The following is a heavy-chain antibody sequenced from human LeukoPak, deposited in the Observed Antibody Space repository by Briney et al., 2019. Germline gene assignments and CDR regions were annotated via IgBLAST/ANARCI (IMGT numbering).Heavy chain of an antibody. J-gene: IGHJ4*02. CDR2: MSYDGSNK. Sequence: GRSLRLSCAASGFTFSSYAMHWVRQAPGKGLEWVAVMSYDGSNKYYADSVKGRFTISRDNSKNTLYLQMNSLRAEDTAVYYCAREIRIAVADTHWGQGTLVTVSS. CDR3: AREIRIAVADTH. CDR1: GFTFSSYA. V-gene: IGHV3-30-3*01. D-gene: IGHD6-19*01.